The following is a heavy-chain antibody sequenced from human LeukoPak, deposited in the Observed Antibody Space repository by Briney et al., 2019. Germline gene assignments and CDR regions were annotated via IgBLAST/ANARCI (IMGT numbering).Heavy chain of an antibody. Sequence: GGSLRLSCAASGFTSISYWMSWVRQAPGEGREWVANIKLDGSEEYYVDPVKGRFTTSRDNDKNSLYLQMNSLRAEDTAVYYCARDGDFWSGYDSHWGQGTLVTVSS. CDR2: IKLDGSEE. J-gene: IGHJ4*02. V-gene: IGHV3-7*01. CDR1: GFTSISYW. D-gene: IGHD3-3*01. CDR3: ARDGDFWSGYDSH.